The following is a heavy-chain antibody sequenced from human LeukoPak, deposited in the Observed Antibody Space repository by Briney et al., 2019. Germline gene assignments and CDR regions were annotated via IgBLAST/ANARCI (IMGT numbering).Heavy chain of an antibody. CDR2: MNPNSGNT. J-gene: IGHJ5*02. D-gene: IGHD2-2*01. Sequence: ASVKVSCKASGYTFTSYDINWVRQATGQGLEWMGWMNPNSGNTGYAQKFQGRVTITRNTSISTAYMELSSLRSEDTAVYYCARDRLGDIVVVPAARYWFDPWGQGTLVTVSS. V-gene: IGHV1-8*03. CDR3: ARDRLGDIVVVPAARYWFDP. CDR1: GYTFTSYD.